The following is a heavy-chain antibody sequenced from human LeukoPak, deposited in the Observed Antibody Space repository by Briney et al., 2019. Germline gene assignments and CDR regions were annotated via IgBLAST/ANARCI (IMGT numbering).Heavy chain of an antibody. D-gene: IGHD5-12*01. Sequence: GGSLGLSCAASGFTFSSYAMSWVRQALGKGLEWVSAISGSGGSTYYADSVKGRLTISRDNSKNTLYLQMNSLRAEDTAVYYCAAARGYYYDAFDIWGQGTMVTVSS. V-gene: IGHV3-23*01. CDR1: GFTFSSYA. J-gene: IGHJ3*02. CDR3: AAARGYYYDAFDI. CDR2: ISGSGGST.